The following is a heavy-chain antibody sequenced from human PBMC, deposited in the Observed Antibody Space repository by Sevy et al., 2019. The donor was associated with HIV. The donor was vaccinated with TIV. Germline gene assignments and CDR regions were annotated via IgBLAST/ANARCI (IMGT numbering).Heavy chain of an antibody. Sequence: GALRLSCADSGFTFSSYTMKWVRQAPGKGLEWVSSISSTGNYIYYADSLKGRFSISRDNAKNSLYLQMNSLRAEDTAVYYCARGSHDYGDYDRDVGFDYWGQGTLVTVSS. CDR2: ISSTGNYI. CDR1: GFTFSSYT. CDR3: ARGSHDYGDYDRDVGFDY. D-gene: IGHD4-17*01. V-gene: IGHV3-21*01. J-gene: IGHJ4*02.